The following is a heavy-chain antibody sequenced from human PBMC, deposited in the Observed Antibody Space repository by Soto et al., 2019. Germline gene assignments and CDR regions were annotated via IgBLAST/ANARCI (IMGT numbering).Heavy chain of an antibody. CDR1: GDSITTHGYY. J-gene: IGHJ4*02. CDR3: ARSHYTYGLLIDY. V-gene: IGHV4-39*01. D-gene: IGHD2-8*01. Sequence: SATLSLTCSVSGDSITTHGYYWGWIRQPPGKGLQWIGNVYWTGSTFSHPSLTSRVFISVDTSKNEFSLRLTSVTAADTAVYYCARSHYTYGLLIDYWGPGTLVTVAS. CDR2: VYWTGST.